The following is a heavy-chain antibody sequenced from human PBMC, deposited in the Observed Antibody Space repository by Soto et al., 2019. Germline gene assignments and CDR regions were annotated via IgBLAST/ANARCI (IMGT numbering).Heavy chain of an antibody. CDR2: LYDLDGS. V-gene: IGHV3-53*01. CDR1: GLTVSGKKY. Sequence: DVQLVESGGGLMQPGESLRLSCAASGLTVSGKKYVAWVRQAPGKGLEWVSALYDLDGSFYADSVKGRFTTSSDSSKTTVYLQMNDLRPDDTAVYYCATWHEREHAYDVWGQGTTVTVSS. CDR3: ATWHEREHAYDV. J-gene: IGHJ3*01. D-gene: IGHD1-1*01.